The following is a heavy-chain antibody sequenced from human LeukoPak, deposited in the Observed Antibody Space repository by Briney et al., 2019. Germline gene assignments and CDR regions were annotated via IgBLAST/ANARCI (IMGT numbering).Heavy chain of an antibody. CDR1: GFTFSSYS. Sequence: GGSLRLSCAASGFTFSSYSMNWVRQAPGKGLEWVSYISSSSSTIYYADSVKGRFTISRDNAKNSLYLQMNSLRAEDTAVYYCAREGGDYSNYFDYWGQGTLVTVSS. V-gene: IGHV3-48*01. J-gene: IGHJ4*02. CDR3: AREGGDYSNYFDY. D-gene: IGHD4-11*01. CDR2: ISSSSSTI.